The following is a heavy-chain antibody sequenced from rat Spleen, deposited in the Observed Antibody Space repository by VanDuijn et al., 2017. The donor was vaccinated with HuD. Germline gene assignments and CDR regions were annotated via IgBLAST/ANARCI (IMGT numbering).Heavy chain of an antibody. CDR3: TRDDYFSAVFDY. CDR1: GFTFDNYW. D-gene: IGHD1-1*01. V-gene: IGHV5-31*01. CDR2: ITNTGGST. Sequence: EVQLVESGGGLVQPGRSMKLSCVASGFTFDNYWMTWIRQAPGRGLEWVASITNTGGSTYYPDSVTGRFTISRDIAKSTLYLQMNSLRSEDTATYYCTRDDYFSAVFDYWGQGVMVTVSS. J-gene: IGHJ2*01.